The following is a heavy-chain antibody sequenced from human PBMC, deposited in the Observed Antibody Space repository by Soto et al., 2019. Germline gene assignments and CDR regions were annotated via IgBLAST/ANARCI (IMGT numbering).Heavy chain of an antibody. V-gene: IGHV1-69*01. Sequence: QVQLVQSGAEVKKPGSSVKVSCKASGGTFSSYAISWVRQAPGQGLEWMGGIIPIFGTANYAQKFQGRVTITADESTSTAYMELSSLRSEDTAVYYCARDRGHSYGSYYYYYYGMDVWGQGTTVTVSS. CDR3: ARDRGHSYGSYYYYYYGMDV. CDR2: IIPIFGTA. D-gene: IGHD5-18*01. CDR1: GGTFSSYA. J-gene: IGHJ6*02.